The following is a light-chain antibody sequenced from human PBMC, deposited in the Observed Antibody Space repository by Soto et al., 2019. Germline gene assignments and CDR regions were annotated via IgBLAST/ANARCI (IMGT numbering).Light chain of an antibody. V-gene: IGKV3-20*01. CDR1: QSISNNY. CDR2: GAS. CDR3: QHYGSSL. J-gene: IGKJ3*01. Sequence: IVLTQSPGTLSLSPGERATLSCRASQSISNNYLAWYQQKPGQAPRLLIYGASSKATGIPNRFSGSGSGTDFTLTISRLEPEDFAVYYCQHYGSSLFGPGTKVDIK.